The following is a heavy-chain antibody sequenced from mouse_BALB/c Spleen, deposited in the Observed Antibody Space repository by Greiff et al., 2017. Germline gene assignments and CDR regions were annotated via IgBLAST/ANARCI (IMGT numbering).Heavy chain of an antibody. CDR3: ARHLLYYGYDGGVGYFDV. V-gene: IGHV5-12-2*01. CDR2: ISNGGGST. Sequence: EVMLVESGGGLVQPGGSLKLSCAASGFTFSSYTMSWVRQTPEKRLECVAYISNGGGSTYYPDTVKGRFTISRDNAKNTLYLQMSSLKSEDTAMYYCARHLLYYGYDGGVGYFDVWGAGTTVTVSS. D-gene: IGHD2-2*01. J-gene: IGHJ1*01. CDR1: GFTFSSYT.